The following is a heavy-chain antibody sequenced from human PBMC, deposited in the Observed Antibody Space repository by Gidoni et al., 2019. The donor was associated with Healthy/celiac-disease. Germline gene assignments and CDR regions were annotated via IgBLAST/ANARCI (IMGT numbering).Heavy chain of an antibody. CDR3: AGGGYCSGGSCPDGAFDI. Sequence: QVQLQQWGAGLLKPSETLSLTCAAYGGSFSGYYWSWIRQPPGKGLEWIGEINHSGSTNYNPSLKSRVTISVDTSKNQFSLKLSSVTAADTAVYYCAGGGYCSGGSCPDGAFDIWGQGTMVTVSS. CDR1: GGSFSGYY. D-gene: IGHD2-15*01. CDR2: INHSGST. J-gene: IGHJ3*02. V-gene: IGHV4-34*01.